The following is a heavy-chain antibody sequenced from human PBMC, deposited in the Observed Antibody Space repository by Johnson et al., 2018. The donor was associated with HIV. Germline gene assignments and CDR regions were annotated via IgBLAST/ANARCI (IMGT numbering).Heavy chain of an antibody. CDR2: IYSGGST. J-gene: IGHJ3*01. Sequence: VQLVESGGGLVQPGGSLRLSCAASGFTVSSNYMSWVRQAPGKGLEWVSVIYSGGSTYYADSVKGRFTSSRDNSKNTWYLQMNSLRTEDTAVYYCATVGLGVGANPLWGQGTMVTVSS. D-gene: IGHD1-26*01. CDR3: ATVGLGVGANPL. V-gene: IGHV3-66*01. CDR1: GFTVSSNY.